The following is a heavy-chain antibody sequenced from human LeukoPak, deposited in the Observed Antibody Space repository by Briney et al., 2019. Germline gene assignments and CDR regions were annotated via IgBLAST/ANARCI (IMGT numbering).Heavy chain of an antibody. Sequence: SETLSLTCAVYGGSFSGYYWSWIRQPPGKGLEWIGEVHYSGSANYNPSLKSRVTISVDTSKNQFSLTLTSVTAADTAVYYCVRGQFFFAFWGRGTPATVSS. CDR1: GGSFSGYY. V-gene: IGHV4-34*01. J-gene: IGHJ2*01. D-gene: IGHD5-24*01. CDR2: VHYSGSA. CDR3: VRGQFFFAF.